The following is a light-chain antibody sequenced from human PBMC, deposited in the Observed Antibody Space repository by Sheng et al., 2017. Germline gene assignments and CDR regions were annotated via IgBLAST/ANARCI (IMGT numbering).Light chain of an antibody. CDR3: QVWDSISDHEV. V-gene: IGLV3-21*02. CDR1: NIGDKS. Sequence: SYVLTQPPSVSVAPGQTARITCGGNNIGDKSVHWYQQKPGLAPVVVVYDDSDRPSGIPERFSGSKSGNTATLTITRVDAGDEADYYCQVWDSISDHEVFGGGTKVTVL. CDR2: DDS. J-gene: IGLJ3*02.